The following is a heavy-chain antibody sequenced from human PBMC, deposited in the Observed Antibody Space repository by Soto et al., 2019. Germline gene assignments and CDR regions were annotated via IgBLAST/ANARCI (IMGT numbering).Heavy chain of an antibody. CDR1: GYSLRSYS. J-gene: IGHJ1*01. CDR2: ISAYHGNT. Sequence: GSLYVCGRPSGYSLRSYSISWVRQAPGHGLVWMGWISAYHGNTNYAQKLQGRVTMTTDTSTSTAYMELRSMISDDTARYWRVGDSGYSYGYNWGHGT. D-gene: IGHD5-18*01. V-gene: IGHV1-18*01. CDR3: VGDSGYSYGYN.